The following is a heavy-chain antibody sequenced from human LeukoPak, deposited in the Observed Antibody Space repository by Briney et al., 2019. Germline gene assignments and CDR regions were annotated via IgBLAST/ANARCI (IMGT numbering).Heavy chain of an antibody. V-gene: IGHV4-34*01. J-gene: IGHJ4*02. Sequence: SETLSLTCAVYGASFSSYYWSWVRQPPGKGLEWIGEINHSGSTNYNPSLKSRVTISVDTSKNQFSLKLSSVTAADTAVYYCASTYRRMGSSPSVLFAYWGQGTLVTVSS. CDR2: INHSGST. CDR3: ASTYRRMGSSPSVLFAY. CDR1: GASFSSYY. D-gene: IGHD6-6*01.